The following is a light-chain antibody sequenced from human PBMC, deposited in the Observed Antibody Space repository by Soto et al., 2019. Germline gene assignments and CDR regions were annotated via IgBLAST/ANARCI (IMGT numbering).Light chain of an antibody. J-gene: IGKJ1*01. CDR3: QQYNTWPRT. V-gene: IGKV3-15*01. CDR1: QSVSTN. Sequence: EIVMTQSPATLSVPPGERATLSCRASQSVSTNFAWYQQKPGQAPRLLIYGASTRATAVPTRFTASGSGTEFTLTISSLQSEDFAVYYCQQYNTWPRTFGQGTKV. CDR2: GAS.